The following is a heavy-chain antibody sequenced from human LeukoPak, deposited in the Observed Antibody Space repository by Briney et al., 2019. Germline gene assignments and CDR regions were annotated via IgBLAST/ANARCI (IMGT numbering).Heavy chain of an antibody. V-gene: IGHV3-23*01. CDR2: ISGSGGST. CDR1: GFTFSSYA. D-gene: IGHD5-18*01. CDR3: AKETRGYSYGNWFDP. Sequence: GGSLTLSCAASGFTFSSYAMSWVRQAPGKGLEWVSAISGSGGSTYYADSVKGRFTISRDNSKNTLYLQMNSLRAEDTAVYYCAKETRGYSYGNWFDPWGQGTLVTVSS. J-gene: IGHJ5*02.